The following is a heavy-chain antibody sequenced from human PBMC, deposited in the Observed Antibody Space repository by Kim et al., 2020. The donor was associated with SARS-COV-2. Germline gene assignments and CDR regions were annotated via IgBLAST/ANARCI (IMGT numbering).Heavy chain of an antibody. Sequence: GGSLRLSCAASGFTFSSYGMSWVRQAPGKGPEWVSAITNSGDKTYYADSVKDRFTISRDNSKNTLYLQLNSLTVEDTAVYYCATAGTSTWNTHWGQGTLVTVSS. CDR1: GFTFSSYG. CDR3: ATAGTSTWNTH. CDR2: ITNSGDKT. V-gene: IGHV3-23*01. J-gene: IGHJ4*02. D-gene: IGHD1-1*01.